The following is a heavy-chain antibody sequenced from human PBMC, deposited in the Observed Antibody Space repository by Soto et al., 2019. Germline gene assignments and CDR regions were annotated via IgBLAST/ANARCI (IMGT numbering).Heavy chain of an antibody. Sequence: PGGSLRLSCAASGFTFSSYAMSWVRQAPGKGLEWVSAISGSGGSTYYADSVKGRFTISRDNSKNTLYLQMNSLRAEDTAVYYCAKEERASSWFGEPYFDYWGQGTLVTVSS. D-gene: IGHD3-10*01. CDR3: AKEERASSWFGEPYFDY. V-gene: IGHV3-23*01. CDR1: GFTFSSYA. CDR2: ISGSGGST. J-gene: IGHJ4*02.